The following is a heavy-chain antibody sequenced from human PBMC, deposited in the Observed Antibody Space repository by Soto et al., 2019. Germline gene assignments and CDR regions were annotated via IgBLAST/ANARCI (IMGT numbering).Heavy chain of an antibody. V-gene: IGHV1-2*02. J-gene: IGHJ6*02. CDR1: GYTFTDYY. CDR2: INPNSGGT. D-gene: IGHD6-13*01. CDR3: ARAGIAAAGSGEFAMDV. Sequence: VASVKVSCKASGYTFTDYYIHLVRQAPGQGLEWMGWINPNSGGTKYAQRFQGRVTMTRDTSITTAHMDLIRLNSDDTAVYYCARAGIAAAGSGEFAMDVWGQGTTVTVSS.